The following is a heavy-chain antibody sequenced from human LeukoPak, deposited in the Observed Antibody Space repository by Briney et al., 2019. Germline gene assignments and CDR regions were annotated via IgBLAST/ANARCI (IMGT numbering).Heavy chain of an antibody. D-gene: IGHD3-22*01. V-gene: IGHV4-34*01. CDR2: INHSGST. Sequence: KSSETLSLTCAVYGGSFSGYYWSWIRQPPGKGLEWIGEINHSGSTNSNPSLKSRVTISVDTSKNQFSLKLSSVTAADTAVYYCARGRMAIGEVRGGSDYYDNWFDPWGQGTLVTVSS. J-gene: IGHJ5*02. CDR3: ARGRMAIGEVRGGSDYYDNWFDP. CDR1: GGSFSGYY.